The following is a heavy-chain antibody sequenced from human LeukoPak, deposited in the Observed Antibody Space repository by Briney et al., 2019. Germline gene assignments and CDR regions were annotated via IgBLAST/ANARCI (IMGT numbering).Heavy chain of an antibody. D-gene: IGHD3-10*01. V-gene: IGHV1-69*13. CDR1: GGTFSSYA. Sequence: ASVKVSCKASGGTFSSYAISWVRQASGQGLEWMGGIIPIFGTANYAQKFQGRVTITADESTSTAYMELSSLRSEGTAVYYCARVTMGANWFDPWGQGTLVTVSS. CDR2: IIPIFGTA. J-gene: IGHJ5*02. CDR3: ARVTMGANWFDP.